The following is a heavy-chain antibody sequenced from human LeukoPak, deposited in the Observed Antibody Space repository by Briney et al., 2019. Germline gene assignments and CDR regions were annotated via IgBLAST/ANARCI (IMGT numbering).Heavy chain of an antibody. V-gene: IGHV6-1*01. CDR3: AREGTQGVAGTYYYYYMDV. J-gene: IGHJ6*03. CDR2: TYYRSKWYN. CDR1: GDSVSSNSAA. Sequence: SQTLSLTCAISGDSVSSNSAAWNWIRQSPSRGLEWLGRTYYRSKWYNDYAVSVKSRITISPDTSKNQFSLQLNSVTPEDTAVYYCAREGTQGVAGTYYYYYMDVWGKGTTVTISS. D-gene: IGHD6-19*01.